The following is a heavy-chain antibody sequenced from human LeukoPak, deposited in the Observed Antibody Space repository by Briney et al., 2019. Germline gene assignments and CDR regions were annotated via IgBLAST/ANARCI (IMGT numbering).Heavy chain of an antibody. Sequence: SETLSLTCTVSGGSISSYYWSWIRQPAGKGLEWIGRIYTSGSTNYNPSLKSRVTMSVDTSKNQFSLKLSSVTAADTAVYYCARVDYDSSGYPFDYWGQGTLVTVSS. J-gene: IGHJ4*02. CDR3: ARVDYDSSGYPFDY. V-gene: IGHV4-4*07. CDR2: IYTSGST. D-gene: IGHD3-22*01. CDR1: GGSISSYY.